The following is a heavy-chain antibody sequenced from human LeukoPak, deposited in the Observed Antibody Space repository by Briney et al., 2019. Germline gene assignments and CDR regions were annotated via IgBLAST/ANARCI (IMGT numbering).Heavy chain of an antibody. D-gene: IGHD3-22*01. J-gene: IGHJ4*02. CDR1: GFTFSSYS. CDR2: ISSSSSYI. V-gene: IGHV3-21*01. CDR3: ARVSNDYDSSGYNNLY. Sequence: PGGSLRLSCAASGFTFSSYSMNWVRQAPGKGLEWVSSISSSSSYIYYADSVKGRFTISRDNAKNSLYLQMNSLRAEDTAVYYCARVSNDYDSSGYNNLYWGQGTLVTVSS.